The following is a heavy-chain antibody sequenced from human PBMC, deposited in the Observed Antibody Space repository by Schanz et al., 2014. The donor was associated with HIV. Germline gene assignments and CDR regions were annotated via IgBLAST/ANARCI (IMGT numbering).Heavy chain of an antibody. D-gene: IGHD2-21*02. CDR2: IIPIFDTT. V-gene: IGHV1-69*06. J-gene: IGHJ4*02. CDR1: GGTFSRYT. Sequence: QVQLVQSGAEVKKPGSSVKVSCKSSGGTFSRYTITWVRRAPGRGLEWMGGIIPIFDTTNYAQKFQGRVTITADKSTSTVYMDLSSLRSEDTAVYYCARTYTGDWSTGADWGQGTLVTVSS. CDR3: ARTYTGDWSTGAD.